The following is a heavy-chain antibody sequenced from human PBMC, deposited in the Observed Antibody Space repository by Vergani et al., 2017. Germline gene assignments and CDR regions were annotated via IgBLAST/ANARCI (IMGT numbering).Heavy chain of an antibody. CDR3: VGKDYAYNWFDP. V-gene: IGHV4-30-4*08. D-gene: IGHD4-17*01. CDR2: IYYSGST. Sequence: QVQLQESGPGLVKPSQTLSLTCTVSGGSISSGDYYWSWLRQTPGKGLEWIGYIYYSGSTYYNPSLKSRLTISVDTSKNQFSLKLSSVTAADTAVYYCVGKDYAYNWFDPWGQGTLVTVSS. J-gene: IGHJ5*02. CDR1: GGSISSGDYY.